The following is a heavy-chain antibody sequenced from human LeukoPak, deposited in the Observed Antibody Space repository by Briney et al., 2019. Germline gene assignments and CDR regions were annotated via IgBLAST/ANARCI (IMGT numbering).Heavy chain of an antibody. V-gene: IGHV1-69*04. J-gene: IGHJ4*02. CDR1: GGTFSSYA. D-gene: IGHD7-27*01. CDR3: ARDGQAFNSNWDYFEY. CDR2: IIPILGIA. Sequence: SVKVSCKASGGTFSSYAISWVRQAPGQGLEWMGRIIPILGIANYAQKFQGRVTITADKSTSTAYMELSSLRAEDTALYYCARDGQAFNSNWDYFEYWGQGTPVTVSS.